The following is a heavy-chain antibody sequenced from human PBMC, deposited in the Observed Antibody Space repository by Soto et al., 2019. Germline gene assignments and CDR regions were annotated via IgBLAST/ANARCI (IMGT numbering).Heavy chain of an antibody. D-gene: IGHD3-10*01. J-gene: IGHJ6*03. CDR2: ISGSGNNT. CDR3: ANRGGGVGRGVYYMDV. CDR1: GFTFSSYA. Sequence: EVQLLESGGGLVQPGGSLRLSCAASGFTFSSYAMSWVRQAPGKGLEWVSAISGSGNNTYYADSVKGRFTVSRDNSKNTMYLQMNSLRAEDPAVYYCANRGGGVGRGVYYMDVWGKGTTVTVSS. V-gene: IGHV3-23*01.